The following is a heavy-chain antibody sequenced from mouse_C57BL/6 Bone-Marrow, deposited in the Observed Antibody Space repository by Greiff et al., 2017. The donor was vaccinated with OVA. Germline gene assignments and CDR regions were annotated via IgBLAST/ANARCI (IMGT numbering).Heavy chain of an antibody. CDR1: GFNIKNTY. Sequence: EVQLQESVAELVRPGASVKLSCTASGFNIKNTYMHWVKQRPEQGLEWIGRIDPANGNTKYAPKFQGKATITADTSSNTAYLQLSSLTSEDTAIYYCARGERGKGYDYDAMDYWGQGTSVTVSS. D-gene: IGHD3-1*01. CDR3: ARGERGKGYDYDAMDY. J-gene: IGHJ4*01. CDR2: IDPANGNT. V-gene: IGHV14-3*01.